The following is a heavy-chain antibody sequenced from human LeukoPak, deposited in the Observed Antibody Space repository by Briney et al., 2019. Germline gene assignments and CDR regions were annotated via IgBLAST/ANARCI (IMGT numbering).Heavy chain of an antibody. CDR2: RYYSGET. V-gene: IGHV4-39*07. D-gene: IGHD3-3*01. J-gene: IGHJ4*02. Sequence: PSETLSLTCTVSGGSMDSYSYYWGWIRQPPGKGLEWIGSRYYSGETYYNPSLNSRVTISIDTSKSHFSLRLTSVTAADTAVYYCIRDMPPGRFYYWGRGHLVTVST. CDR1: GGSMDSYSYY. CDR3: IRDMPPGRFYY.